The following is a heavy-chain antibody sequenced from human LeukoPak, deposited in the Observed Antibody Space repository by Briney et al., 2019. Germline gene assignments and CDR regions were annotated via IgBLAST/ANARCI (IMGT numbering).Heavy chain of an antibody. CDR3: ARGSRSGDY. CDR1: GYTFINYD. J-gene: IGHJ4*02. V-gene: IGHV1-8*01. CDR2: MNPNSGNT. Sequence: ASVKVSCKTSGYTFINYDISWVRQATGEGLEWMGWMNPNSGNTGYAQKFQGRITMTRDISTNTAYMELSSLRSEDTAVYYCARGSRSGDYWGQGTQVAVSS. D-gene: IGHD3-10*01.